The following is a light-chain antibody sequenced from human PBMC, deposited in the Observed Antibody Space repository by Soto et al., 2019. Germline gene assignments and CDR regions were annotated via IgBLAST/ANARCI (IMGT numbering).Light chain of an antibody. V-gene: IGKV3-20*01. J-gene: IGKJ1*01. CDR3: QQSGSSGT. Sequence: EIGLTQSQGTLSLSPGERATLSCRASQSVSSSYLAWYQQKPGQAPRLLIYGASNRATGIPDRFSGSGSGTDFTLTISRLEPEDFAVYYCQQSGSSGTFGQGTKVDIK. CDR2: GAS. CDR1: QSVSSSY.